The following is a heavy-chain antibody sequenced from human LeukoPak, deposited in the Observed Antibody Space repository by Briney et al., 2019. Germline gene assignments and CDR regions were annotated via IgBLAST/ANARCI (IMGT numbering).Heavy chain of an antibody. CDR3: ARARDGYNYDFDY. CDR1: GYTFTGYY. D-gene: IGHD5-24*01. CDR2: INPNSGGT. V-gene: IGHV1-2*04. J-gene: IGHJ4*02. Sequence: ASVKVSCKASGYTFTGYYMHWVRQAPGQGLEWMGWINPNSGGTNYAQKFQGWVTMTRDTSISTAYMELSSLRSEDTAVYYCARARDGYNYDFDYWGQGTLVTVSS.